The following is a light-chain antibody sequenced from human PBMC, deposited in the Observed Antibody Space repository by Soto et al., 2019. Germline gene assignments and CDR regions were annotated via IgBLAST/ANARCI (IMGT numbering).Light chain of an antibody. CDR2: DAS. CDR1: QDISNY. CDR3: QQYEDRPLT. J-gene: IGKJ4*01. V-gene: IGKV1-33*01. Sequence: DIQMTQSPSSLSASVGDRVTITCQASQDISNYLNWYQQKPGKAPKLLIFDASNVETGFPSRFSGSGSGIDFTFTIHSLQPEYAATYYCQQYEDRPLTFGGGTKVVIK.